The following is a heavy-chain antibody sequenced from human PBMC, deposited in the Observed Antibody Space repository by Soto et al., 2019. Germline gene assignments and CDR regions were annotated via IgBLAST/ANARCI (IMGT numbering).Heavy chain of an antibody. D-gene: IGHD6-19*01. V-gene: IGHV1-18*01. Sequence: QVQLVQSGAEVKKPGASVKVSCKASGYTFTSYGISWVRQAPGQGLEGMGWISAYNGKTNYAQKLQGRVTMTTDTSTSTDYREVRSLRSDDTAVYYCARPGIAVANDAFDIWGQVTMVTVSS. CDR2: ISAYNGKT. J-gene: IGHJ3*02. CDR1: GYTFTSYG. CDR3: ARPGIAVANDAFDI.